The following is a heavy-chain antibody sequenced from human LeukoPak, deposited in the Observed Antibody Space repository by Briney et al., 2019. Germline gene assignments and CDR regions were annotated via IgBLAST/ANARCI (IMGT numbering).Heavy chain of an antibody. V-gene: IGHV4-59*01. CDR3: ARSGGYSSSWSL. D-gene: IGHD6-13*01. CDR2: ISNSGIT. J-gene: IGHJ4*02. Sequence: PSETLSLTCTVSGGSISTYYWNWIRQPPGKGLEWIGYISNSGITTCNPSLESRVTISVDSSKSQFSLKLNSVTAADTAVYYCARSGGYSSSWSLWGQGTLVTVSS. CDR1: GGSISTYY.